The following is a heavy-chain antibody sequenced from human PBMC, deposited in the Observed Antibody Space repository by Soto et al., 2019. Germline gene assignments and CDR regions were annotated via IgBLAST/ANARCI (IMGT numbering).Heavy chain of an antibody. CDR1: GFTFRNHG. CDR2: IWYDGSDK. J-gene: IGHJ4*02. D-gene: IGHD6-6*01. CDR3: ARDIASRRFDY. V-gene: IGHV3-33*01. Sequence: PGGSLRLSCEAAGFTFRNHGMHWVRQAPGKGLEWVAVIWYDGSDKYYADSVKGRVTISRDNSKNTLFLQMNSLRVEDTAMYFCARDIASRRFDYLGQGTLVTVSS.